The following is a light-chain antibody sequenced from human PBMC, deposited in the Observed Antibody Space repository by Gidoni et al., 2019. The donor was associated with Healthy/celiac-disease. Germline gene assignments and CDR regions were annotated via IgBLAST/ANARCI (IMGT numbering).Light chain of an antibody. V-gene: IGKV1-5*03. CDR2: KAS. CDR3: QQYNSYSWT. Sequence: DIQMTQSPSTLSASVGDRVTITCRASQSISSWLAWYQQKPGKAPKLLIYKASSLESGVPSRFSGSGSTEFTLTISSLQPDDFATYYCQQYNSYSWTFGQGTKVEIK. CDR1: QSISSW. J-gene: IGKJ1*01.